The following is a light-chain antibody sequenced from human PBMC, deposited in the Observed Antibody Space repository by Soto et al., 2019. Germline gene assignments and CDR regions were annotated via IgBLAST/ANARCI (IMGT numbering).Light chain of an antibody. CDR2: GAS. CDR3: QQRANWPLI. Sequence: EIVLTQSPATLSLSPGERATLSCRASQRVGTYLGWYQQRPGQAPRLLIYGASNRATGIPARFSGSGSGTDFTLTISSLEPEDFAVYYCQQRANWPLIFGGGTKVEIK. CDR1: QRVGTY. J-gene: IGKJ4*01. V-gene: IGKV3-11*01.